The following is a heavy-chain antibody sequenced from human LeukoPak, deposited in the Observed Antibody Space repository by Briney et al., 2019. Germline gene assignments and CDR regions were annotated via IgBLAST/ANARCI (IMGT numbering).Heavy chain of an antibody. J-gene: IGHJ5*02. D-gene: IGHD5-24*01. V-gene: IGHV1-69*04. CDR1: GGTFSSYT. CDR2: IIPILGIA. CDR3: ARDLGDGYNHNWFDP. Sequence: SVKVSCKASGGTFSSYTISWVRQAPGQGLEWMGRIIPILGIANYAQKFQGRVTITADKSTSTAYMELSSLRSEDTAVYYCARDLGDGYNHNWFDPWGQGTLVAVSS.